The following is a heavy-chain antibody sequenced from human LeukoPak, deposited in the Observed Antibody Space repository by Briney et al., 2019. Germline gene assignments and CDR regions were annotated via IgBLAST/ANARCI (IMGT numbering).Heavy chain of an antibody. V-gene: IGHV3-21*01. D-gene: IGHD2-2*01. CDR2: LSSSSSYL. Sequence: AGNLRLYCAASGFIFSSYSMNWVRQAPGKELKWVSTLSSSSSYLLYADSVKGRLTISRDNAKSSLYLQMNSLRAEDTAVYYCARAVVTLPRDPWGQGTLVTFSS. J-gene: IGHJ5*02. CDR3: ARAVVTLPRDP. CDR1: GFIFSSYS.